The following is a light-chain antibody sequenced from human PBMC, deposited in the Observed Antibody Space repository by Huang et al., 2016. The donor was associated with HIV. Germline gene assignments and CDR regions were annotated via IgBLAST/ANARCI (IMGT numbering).Light chain of an antibody. CDR1: QSVGSN. CDR2: GSS. J-gene: IGKJ4*01. CDR3: QQYNNLKLT. Sequence: EIVITQSPATLSFAQGERATLPCRASQSVGSNLAWYQHKPGQAPRLLIDGSSTRATGIPARYSGSGSGTEFTLTISSLQSEDFAVYYCQQYNNLKLTFGGGTKVEIK. V-gene: IGKV3-15*01.